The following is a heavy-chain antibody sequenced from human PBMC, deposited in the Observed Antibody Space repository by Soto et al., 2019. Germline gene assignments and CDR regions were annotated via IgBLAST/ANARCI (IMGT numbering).Heavy chain of an antibody. D-gene: IGHD1-7*01. J-gene: IGHJ4*02. CDR3: AKAGITGTTSFDY. V-gene: IGHV3-30*18. CDR2: ISYDGSNK. CDR1: GFTFSSYG. Sequence: LRLSCAASGFTFSSYGMHWVRQAPGKGLEWVAVISYDGSNKYYADSVKGRFTISRDNSKNTLYLQMNSLRAEDTAVYYCAKAGITGTTSFDYWGQGTLVTVSS.